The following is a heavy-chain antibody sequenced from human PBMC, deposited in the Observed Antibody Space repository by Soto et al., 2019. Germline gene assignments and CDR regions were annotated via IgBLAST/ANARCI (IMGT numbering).Heavy chain of an antibody. Sequence: QVQLVESGGGVVQPGRSLRLSCTASGFTFSSYGMHWVRQAPGKGLEWVAVISYDGSNKYYADSVKGRFTISRDNSKNTLYLQMNSLRAEDTAVYYCADRDDYWDQGTLVTVSS. CDR2: ISYDGSNK. J-gene: IGHJ4*02. CDR1: GFTFSSYG. CDR3: ADRDDY. V-gene: IGHV3-30*03.